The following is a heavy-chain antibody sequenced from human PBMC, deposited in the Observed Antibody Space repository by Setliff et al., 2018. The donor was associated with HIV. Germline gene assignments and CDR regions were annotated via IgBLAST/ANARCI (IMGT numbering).Heavy chain of an antibody. Sequence: PSETLSLTCTVSGGSISSSSYYWGWIRQPPGKGLEWIGSIYYSGSTYYNPSLKSRVTISVDTSKNQFSLKLSSVTAADTAVYYCARIFGDQGYYYGMDVWGQGTTVTVSS. CDR3: ARIFGDQGYYYGMDV. CDR2: IYYSGST. CDR1: GGSISSSSYY. V-gene: IGHV4-39*07. J-gene: IGHJ6*02. D-gene: IGHD3-3*01.